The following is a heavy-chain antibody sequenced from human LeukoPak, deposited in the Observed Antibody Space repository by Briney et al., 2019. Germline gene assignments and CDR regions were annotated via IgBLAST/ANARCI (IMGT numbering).Heavy chain of an antibody. CDR3: ARVGGYCSSTSCYNWVDP. V-gene: IGHV3-74*01. CDR2: INPEGSRT. CDR1: GFTFRSNW. Sequence: GGSLRLSCAASGFTFRSNWMHWVRQAPGKGLVWVARINPEGSRTSYADSVKGRFTTSRDNAKNTLYLQMNSLRAEDTAVYYCARVGGYCSSTSCYNWVDPWGQGTLVTVSS. J-gene: IGHJ5*02. D-gene: IGHD2-2*01.